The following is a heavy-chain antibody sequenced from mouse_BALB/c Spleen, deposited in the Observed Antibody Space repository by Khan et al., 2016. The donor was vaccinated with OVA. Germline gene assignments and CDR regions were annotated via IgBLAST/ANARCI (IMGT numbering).Heavy chain of an antibody. CDR3: ARNRESDYFDY. CDR2: MWAGGST. CDR1: GFSLTSYG. J-gene: IGHJ2*01. Sequence: QVQLKESGPGLVAPSQSLSITCTVSGFSLTSYGIHWVRQPPGKGLEWLGIMWAGGSTNYNSALMSRLNISKDNSRSQVFLKMNSLQTDDTAMYFCARNRESDYFDYWGQGTTLTVSS. V-gene: IGHV2-9*02.